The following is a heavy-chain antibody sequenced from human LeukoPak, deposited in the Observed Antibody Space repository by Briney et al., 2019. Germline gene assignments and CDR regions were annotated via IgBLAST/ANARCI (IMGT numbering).Heavy chain of an antibody. V-gene: IGHV3-21*01. D-gene: IGHD1-26*01. Sequence: GGSLRLSCAASGFTFSSYSMNWVRQAPGKGLEWVSSISSSSYIYYADSVKGRFTISRDNAKNSLYLQMNSLRAEDTAVYYCASHSGRPDAFDIWGQGTMVTVSS. CDR3: ASHSGRPDAFDI. CDR1: GFTFSSYS. CDR2: ISSSSYI. J-gene: IGHJ3*02.